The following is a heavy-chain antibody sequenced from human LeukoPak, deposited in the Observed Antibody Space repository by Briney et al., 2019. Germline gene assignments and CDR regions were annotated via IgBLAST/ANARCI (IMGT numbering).Heavy chain of an antibody. D-gene: IGHD5-12*01. J-gene: IGHJ4*02. CDR1: GFTFSSYA. CDR3: ARRGQSGHGFDY. V-gene: IGHV3-30-3*01. Sequence: GRSLRLSCAASGFTFSSYAMHWVRQAPGKGLEWVAVISYDGSNKYYADSVKGRFTISRDNFKNTLYLQMNSLRDEDTAAYYCARRGQSGHGFDYWGQGILVTVSS. CDR2: ISYDGSNK.